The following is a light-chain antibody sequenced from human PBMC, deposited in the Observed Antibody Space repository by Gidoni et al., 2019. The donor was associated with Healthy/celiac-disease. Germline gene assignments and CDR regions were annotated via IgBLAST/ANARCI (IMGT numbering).Light chain of an antibody. CDR1: NIGSKS. CDR2: DDS. J-gene: IGLJ1*01. V-gene: IGLV3-21*02. CDR3: QVWDSSSDHRGV. Sequence: SYVLTQPPSVSVAPGQTARITCGGNNIGSKSVHWYQQKPGQAPVLVVYDDSDRPSGIPGRFSGSNSGNTATLTISRVEAGDEDDYYCQVWDSSSDHRGVFGTGTKVTVL.